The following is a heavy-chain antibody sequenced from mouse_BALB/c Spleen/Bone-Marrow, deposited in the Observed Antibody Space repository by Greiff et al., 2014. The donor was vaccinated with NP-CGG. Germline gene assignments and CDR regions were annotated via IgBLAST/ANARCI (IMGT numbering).Heavy chain of an antibody. CDR1: GFTFTDYY. Sequence: EVQLVESGGGLGQPGGSLRLSCATSGFTFTDYYMSWVRQPPGKALEWLGFIRNKANGYTTEYSASVKGRFTISRDNSQSILYLQMNTLRAEDSAAYYCARGTVIRTHWYFDVWGAGTTVTVSS. CDR2: IRNKANGYTT. J-gene: IGHJ1*01. CDR3: ARGTVIRTHWYFDV. D-gene: IGHD2-4*01. V-gene: IGHV7-3*02.